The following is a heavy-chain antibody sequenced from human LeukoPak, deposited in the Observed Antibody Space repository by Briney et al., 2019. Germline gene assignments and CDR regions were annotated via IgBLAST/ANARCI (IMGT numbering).Heavy chain of an antibody. CDR2: INLNSGGT. D-gene: IGHD6-13*01. J-gene: IGHJ4*02. Sequence: ASVKVSCKASGYTFTGYYMHWVRQAPGQGPEWMGWINLNSGGTNYAQKFQGRVTMTRDTSISTAYMELSRLRSDDTAVYYCARGKGMAAGVDYWGQGTLVTVSS. CDR3: ARGKGMAAGVDY. V-gene: IGHV1-2*02. CDR1: GYTFTGYY.